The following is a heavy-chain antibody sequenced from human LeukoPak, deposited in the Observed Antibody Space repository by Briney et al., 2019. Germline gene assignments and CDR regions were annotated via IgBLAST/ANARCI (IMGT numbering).Heavy chain of an antibody. CDR2: IIPIFGTA. V-gene: IGHV1-69*01. D-gene: IGHD2-2*01. Sequence: SVKVSCKASGGTFSSYAISWVRQASGQGLELMGGIIPIFGTANYAQKFQGRVTITADESTSTAYMELSSLRSEDTAVYYCARDYGVVPAANFFYWGQGTLVTVSS. CDR1: GGTFSSYA. J-gene: IGHJ4*02. CDR3: ARDYGVVPAANFFY.